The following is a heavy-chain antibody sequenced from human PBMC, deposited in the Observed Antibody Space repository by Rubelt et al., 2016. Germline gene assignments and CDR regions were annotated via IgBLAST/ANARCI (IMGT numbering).Heavy chain of an antibody. D-gene: IGHD2-2*01. Sequence: QVQLRESGPGLVKPSGTLSLTCAVSGDSISSNNWWSWVRQPPGKGLEWIGEIYHSGNTNHNPSLKSRVTISVDTSKNQFPLKLSSVTAADTAVYYCARQSRIPAAMGFDYWGQGTLVTVSS. CDR2: IYHSGNT. V-gene: IGHV4-4*02. J-gene: IGHJ4*02. CDR1: GDSISSNNW. CDR3: ARQSRIPAAMGFDY.